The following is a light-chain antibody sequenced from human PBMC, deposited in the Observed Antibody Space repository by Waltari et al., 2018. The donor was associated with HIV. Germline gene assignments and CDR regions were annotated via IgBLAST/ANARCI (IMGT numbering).Light chain of an antibody. Sequence: IAMNQSPDSLAVSLGERATINCKSSQSLLYSSNNKNHLAWYQQKPGQPPKLLVYWASTRETGVPDRFRGSRSGADFTLTIRSLQAEDVAIYYCQQYLGLPLTFGGGTRVEI. CDR3: QQYLGLPLT. CDR1: QSLLYSSNNKNH. CDR2: WAS. V-gene: IGKV4-1*01. J-gene: IGKJ4*01.